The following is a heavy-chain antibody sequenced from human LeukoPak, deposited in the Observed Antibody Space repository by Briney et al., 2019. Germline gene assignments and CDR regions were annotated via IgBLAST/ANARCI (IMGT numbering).Heavy chain of an antibody. CDR2: IGGSGEST. V-gene: IGHV3-23*01. CDR3: ARGPSGYHNT. J-gene: IGHJ4*02. CDR1: GFTFKSYG. D-gene: IGHD5-12*01. Sequence: GGSLRLSCEASGFTFKSYGMSWVRQAPGKGLEWVSAIGGSGESTYYADSVKGRSTISRDNSKNTLYLQMNSLRAEDTAVYYCARGPSGYHNTGGQGTLVTVSS.